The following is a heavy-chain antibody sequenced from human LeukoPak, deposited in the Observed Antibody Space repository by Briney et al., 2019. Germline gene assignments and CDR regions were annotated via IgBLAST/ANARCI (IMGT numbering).Heavy chain of an antibody. J-gene: IGHJ5*02. CDR3: ARSGGTYGWFDP. Sequence: GGSLRLSCAASGFSFSEYYMSWIRQAPGKGLEWVSCISSGSSYTNYTDSVKGRFTISRDNAKRSLYLQMNSLTAEDTAVYYCARSGGTYGWFDPWGQGALVTVSS. CDR1: GFSFSEYY. V-gene: IGHV3-11*03. CDR2: ISSGSSYT. D-gene: IGHD1-26*01.